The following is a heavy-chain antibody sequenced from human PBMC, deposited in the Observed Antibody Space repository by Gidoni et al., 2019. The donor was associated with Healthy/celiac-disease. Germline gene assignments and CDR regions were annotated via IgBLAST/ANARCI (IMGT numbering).Heavy chain of an antibody. V-gene: IGHV3-23*01. J-gene: IGHJ4*02. D-gene: IGHD2-15*01. CDR3: AKERWAVVVAFDY. CDR2: ISGSVGST. CDR1: GFTFSSNA. Sequence: EVQLLESGGGLVQPGGSLRLSCAASGFTFSSNAMSWVRPAPGKGLGWFSSISGSVGSTYYADSGKCRFTISRYNSKNTLYLQMNSLRAEDTAVYYCAKERWAVVVAFDYWGQGTLVTVSS.